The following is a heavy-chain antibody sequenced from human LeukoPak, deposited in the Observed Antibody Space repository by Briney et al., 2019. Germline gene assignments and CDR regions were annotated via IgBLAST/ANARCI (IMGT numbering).Heavy chain of an antibody. J-gene: IGHJ3*02. V-gene: IGHV3-43*02. CDR2: ISGGGDST. CDR3: VKDRPDYDFWTGYYDPHAFDI. CDR1: GFTFNDYA. Sequence: GGSLRLSCAASGFTFNDYAIHWVRQAPGKGLEWVSLISGGGDSTYYADSVKGRFTISRDNRKNSLYLQVNSLSTEDTAFYYCVKDRPDYDFWTGYYDPHAFDIWGRGTMVTVSS. D-gene: IGHD3-3*01.